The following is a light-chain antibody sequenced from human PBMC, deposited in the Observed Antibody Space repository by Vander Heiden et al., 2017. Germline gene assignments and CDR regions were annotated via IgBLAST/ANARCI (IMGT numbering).Light chain of an antibody. V-gene: IGKV3-20*01. Sequence: IVLTQSPGTLSLSPGERATLSCRASQSVSSSYLAWYQQKPGQAPRLLIYGASSRATGIPDRFSGSASGTDFTLTISRLDPEDFAVYYCQQYGSSPIFTFGHGTKVDIK. CDR2: GAS. CDR3: QQYGSSPIFT. CDR1: QSVSSSY. J-gene: IGKJ3*01.